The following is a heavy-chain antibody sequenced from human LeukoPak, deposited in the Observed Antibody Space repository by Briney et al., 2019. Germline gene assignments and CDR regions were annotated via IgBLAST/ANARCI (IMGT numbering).Heavy chain of an antibody. CDR1: GGSISSSGYY. CDR3: ARHQYGMNV. Sequence: SETMSLTCAVSGGSISSSGYYWGWIRQPPGKGLEWIGSIYFSGSTYFNPSLKSRVTISEDTSKNQFSLKLRSVTAADTAVYYCARHQYGMNVWGQGTTVTVSS. CDR2: IYFSGST. J-gene: IGHJ6*02. V-gene: IGHV4-39*01.